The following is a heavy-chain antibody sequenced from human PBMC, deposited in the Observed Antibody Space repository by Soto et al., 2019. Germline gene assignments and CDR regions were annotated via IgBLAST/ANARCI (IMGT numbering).Heavy chain of an antibody. CDR2: IYHSGST. CDR3: ARAIITGTHYFDY. V-gene: IGHV4-30-2*01. CDR1: GGSISSGGYS. J-gene: IGHJ4*02. Sequence: SETLSLTCAVSGGSISSGGYSWSWIRQPPGKGLEWIGYIYHSGSTYYNPSLKSRVTISVDRSKNQFPLKLSSVTAADTAVYYCARAIITGTHYFDYWGQGTLVTVSS. D-gene: IGHD1-20*01.